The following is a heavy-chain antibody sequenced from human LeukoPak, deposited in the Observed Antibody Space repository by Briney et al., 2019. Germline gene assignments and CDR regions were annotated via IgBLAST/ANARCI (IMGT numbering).Heavy chain of an antibody. J-gene: IGHJ4*02. D-gene: IGHD3-16*01. CDR1: GGSISSTNW. CDR3: AKSGDYLWDY. CDR2: IYHTGST. V-gene: IGHV4-4*02. Sequence: PSGTLSLTCAVFGGSISSTNWWSWVRQPPGEGLEWIGEIYHTGSTNYSPSLRSRVTMSIDKSNNQFSLNLNSVTAADTAVYYCAKSGDYLWDYWGQGTLVTVSS.